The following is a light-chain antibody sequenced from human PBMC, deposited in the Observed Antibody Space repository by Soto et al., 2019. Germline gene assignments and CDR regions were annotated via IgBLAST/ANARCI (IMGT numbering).Light chain of an antibody. J-gene: IGKJ4*01. CDR1: ESVDIY. V-gene: IGKV3-11*01. CDR2: HAS. Sequence: ETVLTQSPATLSLSPGERATLSCRASESVDIYLAWYQQKPGQAPRLLIYHASNRATGIPARFSGSGSGTDFTLTISSLEPEDSAVYYCQQRRNLPPLTFGGGNRVEIK. CDR3: QQRRNLPPLT.